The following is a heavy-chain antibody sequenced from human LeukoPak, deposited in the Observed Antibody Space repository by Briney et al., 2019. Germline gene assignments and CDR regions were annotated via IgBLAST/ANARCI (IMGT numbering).Heavy chain of an antibody. CDR3: VRGKQNMDV. J-gene: IGHJ6*03. CDR1: GFTFSSYW. V-gene: IGHV3-74*01. Sequence: GGSLRLSCAASGFTFSSYWMHWVRQAPGKGLVWVSRIDHDGINTYYADSVKGRFTISRDNAKNTLYLQMNSLRTEDTALYYCVRGKQNMDVWGKGTTVTISS. CDR2: IDHDGINT. D-gene: IGHD3-10*01.